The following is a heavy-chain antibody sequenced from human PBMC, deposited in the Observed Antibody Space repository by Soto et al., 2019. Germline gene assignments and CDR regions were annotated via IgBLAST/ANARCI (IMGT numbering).Heavy chain of an antibody. CDR1: GFTFSSYA. V-gene: IGHV3-23*01. J-gene: IGHJ5*02. D-gene: IGHD6-19*01. CDR3: AKSWGESIAVAASWFDP. Sequence: EVQLLESGGGLVQPGGSLRLSCAASGFTFSSYAMSWVRQAPGKGLEWVSAISGRGGSTYYADSVKGRFTISRDNSKNTLYRQMNSLRAEDTAVYYCAKSWGESIAVAASWFDPWGQGTLVTVSS. CDR2: ISGRGGST.